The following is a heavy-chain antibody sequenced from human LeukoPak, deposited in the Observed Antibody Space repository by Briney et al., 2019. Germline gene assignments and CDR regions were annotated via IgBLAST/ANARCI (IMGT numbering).Heavy chain of an antibody. V-gene: IGHV4-59*01. CDR2: IHDSRST. Sequence: PSETLSLTCNVSGASISDYYWSWIRQPPGKGLEWIGDIHDSRSTNYNPSLKSRVTISLDTPKNQFSLKLNFVTAADTAVYYCASGPTTSDLDGTGYWGQGTLVTVSS. D-gene: IGHD3/OR15-3a*01. CDR1: GASISDYY. J-gene: IGHJ4*02. CDR3: ASGPTTSDLDGTGY.